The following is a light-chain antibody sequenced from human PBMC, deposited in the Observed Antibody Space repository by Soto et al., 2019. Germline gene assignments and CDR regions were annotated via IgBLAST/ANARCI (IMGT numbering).Light chain of an antibody. CDR3: QQYSAFSYT. V-gene: IGKV1-5*01. CDR1: QSVKIK. Sequence: DVQLTQSPSTLSASPGDGATITCRASQSVKIKLAWYQQKAGKAPKLLIYDASTLETRVPLRFSGSGSGTEFTLTISGLEPDDFAAYYCQQYSAFSYTFGHGIKLEIK. CDR2: DAS. J-gene: IGKJ2*01.